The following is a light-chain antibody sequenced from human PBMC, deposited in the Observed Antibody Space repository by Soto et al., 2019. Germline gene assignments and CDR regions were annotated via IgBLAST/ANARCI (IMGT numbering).Light chain of an antibody. CDR3: QQYGSSPLT. J-gene: IGKJ4*02. Sequence: EIVLTQSPGTLSLSPGERATLSCRASQSVSSSYFAWYQQKPGQAPRLLIYGASSRATGISDRFSGSGSGTDFTLTISILEPEDFAVYYCQQYGSSPLTFGGGTKVEIK. V-gene: IGKV3-20*01. CDR1: QSVSSSY. CDR2: GAS.